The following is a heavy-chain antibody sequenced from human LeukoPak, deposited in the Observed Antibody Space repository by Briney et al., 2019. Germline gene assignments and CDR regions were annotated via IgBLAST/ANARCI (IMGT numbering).Heavy chain of an antibody. D-gene: IGHD5-18*01. CDR1: GYTFTVHY. J-gene: IGHJ5*02. Sequence: ASVNVSCKASGYTFTVHYMHWVRLAPGQGLEWMGWVNPDSGDTEYAPKFQGRVTMTRDTSISTAYMGLSRLQSDDTAVYYCVADFRYTMSSYWFAPWGQGTLVTVSS. V-gene: IGHV1-2*02. CDR2: VNPDSGDT. CDR3: VADFRYTMSSYWFAP.